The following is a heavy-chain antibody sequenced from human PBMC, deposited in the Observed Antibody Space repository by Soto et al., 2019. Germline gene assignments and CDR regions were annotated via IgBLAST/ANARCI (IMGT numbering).Heavy chain of an antibody. CDR1: GFTVSSNY. D-gene: IGHD3-10*01. CDR2: IYSGGST. Sequence: EVQLVESGGGLVQPGGSLRLSCAASGFTVSSNYMSWVRQAPGKGLEWVSVIYSGGSTYYADSVKGRFTISRDNSKNTLYLQMNSLRAEDTAVYYCARGEWFGESGSYYFDYWGQGTLVTVSS. J-gene: IGHJ4*02. CDR3: ARGEWFGESGSYYFDY. V-gene: IGHV3-66*01.